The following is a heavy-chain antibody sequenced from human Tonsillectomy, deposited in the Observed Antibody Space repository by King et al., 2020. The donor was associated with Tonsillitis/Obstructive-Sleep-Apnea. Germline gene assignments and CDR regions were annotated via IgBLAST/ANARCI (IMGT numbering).Heavy chain of an antibody. CDR3: ASIYGDYEPPTFDY. D-gene: IGHD4-17*01. Sequence: LQLQESGPGLVKPSETLSLTCTVSGGSISSSSYYWGWIRQPPGKGLEWIGSIYDSGSTYYNPSLKSRVTISVDTSKNQFSLKVSSVTAADMAVYYCASIYGDYEPPTFDYWGQGTLVTVSS. CDR1: GGSISSSSYY. CDR2: IYDSGST. J-gene: IGHJ4*02. V-gene: IGHV4-39*01.